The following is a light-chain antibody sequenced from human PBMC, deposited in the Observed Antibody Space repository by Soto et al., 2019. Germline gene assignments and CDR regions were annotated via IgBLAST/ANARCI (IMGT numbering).Light chain of an antibody. J-gene: IGKJ1*01. CDR2: WAS. CDR3: QQYYSTLTWT. CDR1: QSVLYSSNNKNY. Sequence: DIVMTQSPDSLAVSLGERATINCKSSQSVLYSSNNKNYLAWYQQKPGQPPKLLIYWASTRESGVPDRFSGSGSGTDFTLTISSLQAEDVVVYYCQQYYSTLTWTFGQGTKV. V-gene: IGKV4-1*01.